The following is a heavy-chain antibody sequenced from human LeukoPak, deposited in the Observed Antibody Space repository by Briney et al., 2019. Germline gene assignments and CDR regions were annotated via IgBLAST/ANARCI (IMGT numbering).Heavy chain of an antibody. J-gene: IGHJ6*02. D-gene: IGHD1-14*01. V-gene: IGHV4-31*03. CDR3: ARDGDGTSYYYYGMDV. Sequence: SETLSLTCTVSGGSISSGGYYWSWIRQHPGKGLEWIGYIYYSGSTYYNPSLKSRVTMSVDTSKNQFSLKLSSVTAADTAVYFCARDGDGTSYYYYGMDVWGQGTTVTVSS. CDR2: IYYSGST. CDR1: GGSISSGGYY.